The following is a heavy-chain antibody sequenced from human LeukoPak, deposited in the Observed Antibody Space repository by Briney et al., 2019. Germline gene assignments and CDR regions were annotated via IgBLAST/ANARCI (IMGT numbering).Heavy chain of an antibody. CDR3: AGEKDSYYDILTH. J-gene: IGHJ4*02. V-gene: IGHV4-38-2*02. CDR2: IYHSGST. D-gene: IGHD3-9*01. Sequence: SETLSLTCTVSGYSISTGYYWGWVRQPPGKGLEWIGSIYHSGSTNYNPSLKSRVTISVDTSKNQFSLKLSSVTAADTAVYYCAGEKDSYYDILTHWGQGTLVTVSS. CDR1: GYSISTGYY.